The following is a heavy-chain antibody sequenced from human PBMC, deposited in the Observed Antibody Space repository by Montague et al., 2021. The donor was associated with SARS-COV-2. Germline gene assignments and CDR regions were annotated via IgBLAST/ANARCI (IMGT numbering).Heavy chain of an antibody. D-gene: IGHD2-2*01. CDR1: GFTFSSYG. CDR3: AKDQGDCSSSRCFRGWTYYYYGMDV. V-gene: IGHV3-30*18. Sequence: SLRLSCAASGFTFSSYGIHWARQAPGKGLEWVAVISYDGSNKNYADSVKGRFTISRDNSKNTLYLQMNSLRAEDTAVYYCAKDQGDCSSSRCFRGWTYYYYGMDVWGQGTTVTVSS. CDR2: ISYDGSNK. J-gene: IGHJ6*02.